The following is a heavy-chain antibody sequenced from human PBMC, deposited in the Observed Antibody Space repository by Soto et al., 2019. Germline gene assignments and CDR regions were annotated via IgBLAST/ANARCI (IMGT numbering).Heavy chain of an antibody. V-gene: IGHV3-33*01. J-gene: IGHJ6*02. D-gene: IGHD2-2*01. Sequence: GGSLRLSCAASGFTFSSYGMHWVRQAPGKGLEWVAVIRYDGSNKYYADSVKGRFTISRDNSKNTLYLQMNSLRAEDTAVYYCARDMRYCSSTSCYAPYYYYYYGMDVWGQGTTVTVSS. CDR2: IRYDGSNK. CDR1: GFTFSSYG. CDR3: ARDMRYCSSTSCYAPYYYYYYGMDV.